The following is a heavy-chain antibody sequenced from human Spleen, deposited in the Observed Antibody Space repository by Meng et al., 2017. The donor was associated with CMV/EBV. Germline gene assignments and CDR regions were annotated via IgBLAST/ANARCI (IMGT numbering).Heavy chain of an antibody. V-gene: IGHV1-2*02. D-gene: IGHD2-21*01. CDR2: INPNSGGT. CDR3: ARALTRTVVVITILEMNWFDP. J-gene: IGHJ5*02. CDR1: TGDE. Sequence: TGDEMNCGRQATRQGLEWMGWINPNSGGTSYAQKFQGRVTMTRDTSISTAYMELSRLTSDDTAVFYCARALTRTVVVITILEMNWFDPWGQGTLVTVSS.